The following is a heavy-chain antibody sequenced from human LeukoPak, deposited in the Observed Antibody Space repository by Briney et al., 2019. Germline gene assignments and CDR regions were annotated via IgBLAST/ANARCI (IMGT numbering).Heavy chain of an antibody. CDR2: IKQDGSEK. J-gene: IGHJ3*02. D-gene: IGHD6-13*01. V-gene: IGHV3-7*04. CDR3: ARDWQWQQLDGDAFDI. Sequence: GGSLRLSCAASGFTFSSYCMSWVRQAPGKGLEWVANIKQDGSEKYYVDSVKGRFTISRDNAKNTLFLQMNSLRAEDTAVYYCARDWQWQQLDGDAFDIWGQGTMVTVSS. CDR1: GFTFSSYC.